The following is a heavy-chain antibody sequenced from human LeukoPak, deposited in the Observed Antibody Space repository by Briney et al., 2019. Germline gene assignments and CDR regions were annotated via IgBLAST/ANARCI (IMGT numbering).Heavy chain of an antibody. CDR3: ARDGLDILTGYPYDY. D-gene: IGHD3-9*01. V-gene: IGHV3-48*03. CDR1: GFTFSSYE. Sequence: GGSLRLSCAASGFTFSSYEMNWVRQAPGRGLEWVSYISSSGSTIYYADSVKGRFTISRDNAKNSLYLQMNSLRAEDTAVYYCARDGLDILTGYPYDYWGQGTLVTVSS. CDR2: ISSSGSTI. J-gene: IGHJ4*02.